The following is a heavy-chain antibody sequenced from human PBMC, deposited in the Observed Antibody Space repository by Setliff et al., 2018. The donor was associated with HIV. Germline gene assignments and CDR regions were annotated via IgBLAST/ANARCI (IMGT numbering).Heavy chain of an antibody. V-gene: IGHV1-69*05. D-gene: IGHD3-16*01. J-gene: IGHJ3*01. CDR2: IIPIFKSA. CDR1: GDTFNNYG. CDR3: ARTSGDAYNYEGAFDV. Sequence: SVKVSCKVSGDTFNNYGLNWVRQAPGQGLEWKGGIIPIFKSADYAQKFQGRVTITTDESTSTAYMDLSSLKSEDTAIYYCARTSGDAYNYEGAFDVWGQGTLVTVSS.